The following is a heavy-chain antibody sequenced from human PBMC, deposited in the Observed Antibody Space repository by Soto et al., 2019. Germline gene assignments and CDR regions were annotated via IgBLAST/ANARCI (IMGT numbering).Heavy chain of an antibody. CDR2: IGTAGDT. J-gene: IGHJ3*02. D-gene: IGHD6-19*01. V-gene: IGHV3-13*01. CDR3: AREGSGWYQSRAFDI. CDR1: GFTFSSYD. Sequence: PGGSLRLSCAASGFTFSSYDMHWARQATGKGLEWVSAIGTAGDTYYPGSVKGRFTISRENAKNSLYLQMNSLRAEDTAVYYCAREGSGWYQSRAFDIWGQGTMVTVSS.